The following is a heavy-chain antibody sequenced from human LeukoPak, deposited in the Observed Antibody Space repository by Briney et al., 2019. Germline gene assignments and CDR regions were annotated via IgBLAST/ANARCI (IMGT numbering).Heavy chain of an antibody. CDR1: GFTFSSYW. CDR2: IKQDGSEK. V-gene: IGHV3-7*01. D-gene: IGHD2-2*03. CDR3: AREGDGYCSSTSCQYYYYYMDV. J-gene: IGHJ6*03. Sequence: GGSLRLSCAASGFTFSSYWMSWVRQAPGKGLEWVANIKQDGSEKYYVDSVKGRFTISRDNAKNSLYLQMNSLRAEDTAVYYCAREGDGYCSSTSCQYYYYYMDVWGKGTTVTVSS.